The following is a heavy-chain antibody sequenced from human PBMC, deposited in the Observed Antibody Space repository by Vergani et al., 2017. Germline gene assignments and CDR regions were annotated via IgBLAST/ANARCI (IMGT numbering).Heavy chain of an antibody. D-gene: IGHD1-1*01. CDR3: ARHTTYTES. V-gene: IGHV5-51*01. J-gene: IGHJ5*02. CDR2: IYPADSDT. Sequence: EVELVQSGPDMRKPGESLKISCKGSEYSLGNYWIGWVRQMPGKGLEWMGIIYPADSDTRYSPSFQGQVTISADKSISTAFLQWDSLKASDTALYYCARHTTYTESWGQGTLVTVS. CDR1: EYSLGNYW.